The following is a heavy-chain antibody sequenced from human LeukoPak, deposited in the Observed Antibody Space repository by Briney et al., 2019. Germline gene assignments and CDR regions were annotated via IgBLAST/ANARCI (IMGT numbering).Heavy chain of an antibody. CDR2: IIPILGIA. V-gene: IGHV1-69*04. D-gene: IGHD3-22*01. Sequence: SVKVSCKASGGTFSSYAISWVRQAPGQGLEWMGRIIPILGIANYAQKFQGRVTITADKSTSTAYMELRSLRSEDTAVYYCARLYYDSSGYYYASSGYYYYGMDVWGQGTTVTVSS. CDR3: ARLYYDSSGYYYASSGYYYYGMDV. J-gene: IGHJ6*02. CDR1: GGTFSSYA.